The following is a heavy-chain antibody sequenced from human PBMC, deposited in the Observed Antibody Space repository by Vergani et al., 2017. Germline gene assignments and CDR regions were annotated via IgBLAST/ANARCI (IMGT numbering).Heavy chain of an antibody. V-gene: IGHV4-59*01. CDR2: IYYSGST. Sequence: QVQLQESGPGLVKPSETLSLTCTVSGGSISSYYWSWIRQPPGKGLEWIGYIYYSGSTNYNPSLKSRVTISVDTSTNQFSLKLSSVTAADTAVYYCAREVGYSYGEGWFDPWGQGTLVTVSS. D-gene: IGHD5-18*01. J-gene: IGHJ5*02. CDR1: GGSISSYY. CDR3: AREVGYSYGEGWFDP.